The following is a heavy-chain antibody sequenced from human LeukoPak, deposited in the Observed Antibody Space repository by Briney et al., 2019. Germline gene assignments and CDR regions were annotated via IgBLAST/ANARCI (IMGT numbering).Heavy chain of an antibody. CDR2: IYSGGST. CDR1: GFTVSSNY. J-gene: IGHJ6*02. V-gene: IGHV3-53*01. Sequence: GGSLRLSCAASGFTVSSNYMSWVRQAPGKGLEWVSVIYSGGSTYYADSVKGRFTISRDNSKNTLYLQMNSLRAEDTAVYYCARDTEAMIYYYYYGMDVWGQGTTVTVSS. D-gene: IGHD3-22*01. CDR3: ARDTEAMIYYYYYGMDV.